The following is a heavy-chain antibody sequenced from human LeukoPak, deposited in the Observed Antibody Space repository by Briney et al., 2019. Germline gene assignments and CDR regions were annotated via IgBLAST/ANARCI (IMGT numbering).Heavy chain of an antibody. CDR1: GFTVSSNY. CDR3: ARVSRSDFWSGYDFDY. V-gene: IGHV3-53*01. Sequence: PGGSLRLSCAASGFTVSSNYMSWVRQAPGKGLEWVSVIYSGGSTYYADSVKGRFTISRDNSKNTLYLQMNSQRTEDTAVYYCARVSRSDFWSGYDFDYWGQGTLVTVSS. J-gene: IGHJ4*02. CDR2: IYSGGST. D-gene: IGHD3-3*01.